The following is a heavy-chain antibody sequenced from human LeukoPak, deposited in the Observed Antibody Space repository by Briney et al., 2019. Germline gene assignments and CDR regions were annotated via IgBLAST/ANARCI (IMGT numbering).Heavy chain of an antibody. D-gene: IGHD2-21*01. CDR1: GGTFSSYA. CDR2: IIPLFGIA. J-gene: IGHJ6*02. V-gene: IGHV1-69*13. Sequence: SVKVSCKASGGTFSSYAFTWVRQAPGQGLEWMGGIIPLFGIANYAQKFQGRVTITADESTSTAYMELSSLTSEDTAVYYCARHIGGNYYYDMDVGGQGTTVTVSS. CDR3: ARHIGGNYYYDMDV.